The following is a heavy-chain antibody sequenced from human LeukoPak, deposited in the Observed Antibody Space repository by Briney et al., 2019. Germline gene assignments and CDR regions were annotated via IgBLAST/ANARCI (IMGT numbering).Heavy chain of an antibody. Sequence: PGGSLRLSCAASGXNFSSYVMHWVRQAPGKGLDWVAAIWYDGTNRYYADSVKGRFTVSRDKSKNTLYLKMNSLRAEDTAVYYCARVTERWLQFTFDYWGQGTLVTVSS. D-gene: IGHD5-24*01. CDR3: ARVTERWLQFTFDY. CDR2: IWYDGTNR. CDR1: GXNFSSYV. V-gene: IGHV3-33*01. J-gene: IGHJ4*02.